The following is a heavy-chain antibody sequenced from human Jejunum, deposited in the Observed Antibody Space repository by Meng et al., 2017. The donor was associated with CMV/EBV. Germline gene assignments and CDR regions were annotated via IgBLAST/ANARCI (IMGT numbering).Heavy chain of an antibody. D-gene: IGHD1-1*01. CDR1: GYTFTGYY. CDR3: ARGSPTTGTTGGYL. V-gene: IGHV1-2*02. CDR2: MHPNSGAT. Sequence: GYTFTGYYIHWVRQAPGQGLKWMGWMHPNSGATDYAQKFQGRVTMTRDTSISIAHMELNRLTSDDTAVYYCARGSPTTGTTGGYLWGQGTLVTVSS. J-gene: IGHJ5*02.